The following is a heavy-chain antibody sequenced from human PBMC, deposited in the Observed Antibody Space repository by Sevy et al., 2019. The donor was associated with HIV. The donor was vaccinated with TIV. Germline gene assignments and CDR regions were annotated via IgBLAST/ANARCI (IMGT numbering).Heavy chain of an antibody. CDR1: GFTFSNAW. CDR3: TTDSKKRGFSALLDY. CDR2: IKSKTDGGRT. D-gene: IGHD3-10*01. Sequence: GGSLRLSCAASGFTFSNAWMSWVRQAPGKGLEWVGRIKSKTDGGRTDYAAPVKGRFTISRDDSLYLQMNSLKTEDTAIYYCTTDSKKRGFSALLDYWGQGTLVTVSS. J-gene: IGHJ4*02. V-gene: IGHV3-15*01.